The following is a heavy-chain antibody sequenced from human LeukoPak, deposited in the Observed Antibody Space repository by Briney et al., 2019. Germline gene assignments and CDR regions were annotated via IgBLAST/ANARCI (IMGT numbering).Heavy chain of an antibody. Sequence: PGGSLRLSCAASGFTFSSYSMNWVRQAPGKGLEWVSHITASGTAMFYADSVKSRFTISRDNAKNSLYLQMNSLRDEDTAVYYCATSGNYYLKYWGQGTLVTVSS. CDR2: ITASGTAM. V-gene: IGHV3-48*02. CDR1: GFTFSSYS. CDR3: ATSGNYYLKY. D-gene: IGHD1-26*01. J-gene: IGHJ4*02.